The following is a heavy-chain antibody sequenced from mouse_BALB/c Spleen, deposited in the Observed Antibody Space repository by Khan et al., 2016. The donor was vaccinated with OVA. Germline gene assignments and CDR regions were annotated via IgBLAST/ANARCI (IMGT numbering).Heavy chain of an antibody. Sequence: QVQLKQSGAELVRPGASVKLSCKASGYTFTNYWINWMKQRPRQGLEWIGNIYPYDNYTNYNQQFRDKATLTVDKSSSTAYMQLSSPTSEDSAVYYCTICDPGNFDYWGQGTTLTVSS. V-gene: IGHV1-69*02. J-gene: IGHJ2*01. CDR3: TICDPGNFDY. CDR1: GYTFTNYW. CDR2: IYPYDNYT.